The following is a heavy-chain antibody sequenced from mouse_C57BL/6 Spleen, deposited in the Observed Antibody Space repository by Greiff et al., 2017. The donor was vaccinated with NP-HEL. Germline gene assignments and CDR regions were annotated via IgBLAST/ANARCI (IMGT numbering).Heavy chain of an antibody. CDR3: ARSRSPMVTTTYYAMDY. CDR1: GYSFTDYN. CDR2: INPNYGTT. Sequence: EVKLMESGPELVKPGASVKISCKASGYSFTDYNMNWVKQSNGKSLEWIGVINPNYGTTSYNQKFKGKATLTVDQSSSTAYMQLNSLTSEDSAVYYCARSRSPMVTTTYYAMDYWGQGTSVTVSS. V-gene: IGHV1-39*01. J-gene: IGHJ4*01. D-gene: IGHD2-2*01.